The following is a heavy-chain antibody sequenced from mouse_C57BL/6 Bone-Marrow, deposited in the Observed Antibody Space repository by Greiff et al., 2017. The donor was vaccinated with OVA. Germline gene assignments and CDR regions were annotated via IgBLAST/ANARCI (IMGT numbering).Heavy chain of an antibody. V-gene: IGHV5-4*03. CDR2: ISAGGSYT. CDR3: ARQLGYYFDY. Sequence: EVKLVESGGGLVKPGGSLKLSCAASGFTFSSSAMPWVRQTPEKRLEWVATISAGGSYTSYPANVKGRFTISRDNAKNNLYLQISKLKSADTAVYYCARQLGYYFDYWGQGTTLTVSS. CDR1: GFTFSSSA. D-gene: IGHD4-1*02. J-gene: IGHJ2*01.